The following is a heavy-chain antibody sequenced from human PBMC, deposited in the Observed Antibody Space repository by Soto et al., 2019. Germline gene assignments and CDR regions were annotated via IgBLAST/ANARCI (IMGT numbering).Heavy chain of an antibody. D-gene: IGHD3-16*02. J-gene: IGHJ3*02. Sequence: GASVKVSCKASGYTFTSYYINWVRQATGQGLERMGWMNPNSGNTGYAQKFQGRVTMTRNTSISTAYMELSSLRSEDTAVYYCARKEYYDYIWGSYRPIAAAFDIWGQGTMVTVSS. CDR3: ARKEYYDYIWGSYRPIAAAFDI. CDR1: GYTFTSYY. CDR2: MNPNSGNT. V-gene: IGHV1-8*01.